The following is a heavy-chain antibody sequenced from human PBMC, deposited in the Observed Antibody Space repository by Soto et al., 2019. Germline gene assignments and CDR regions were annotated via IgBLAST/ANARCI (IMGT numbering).Heavy chain of an antibody. CDR3: ATSLWFGTQPEI. J-gene: IGHJ4*02. CDR1: VGSFSINY. V-gene: IGHV4-34*01. D-gene: IGHD3-10*01. CDR2: ISPSGTT. Sequence: AETLSVTCAFYVGSFSINYWTWFRQPPGKGLEWIGEISPSGTTKYIPSLKSRGTISVDTSRKQFFLKVTSVSAADTAVYYCATSLWFGTQPEIWGPGTMVTVSS.